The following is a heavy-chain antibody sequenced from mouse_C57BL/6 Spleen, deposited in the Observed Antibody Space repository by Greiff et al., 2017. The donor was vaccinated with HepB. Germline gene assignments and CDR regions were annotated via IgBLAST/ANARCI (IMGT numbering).Heavy chain of an antibody. V-gene: IGHV5-17*01. D-gene: IGHD2-1*01. J-gene: IGHJ2*01. CDR2: ISSGSSTI. Sequence: EVHLVESGGGLVKPGGSLKLSCAASGFTFSDYGMHWVRQAPEKGLEWVAYISSGSSTIYYADTVKGRFTISRDNAKNTLFLQMTSLRSEDTAMYYCARDGNYEGYFDYWGQGTTLTVSS. CDR3: ARDGNYEGYFDY. CDR1: GFTFSDYG.